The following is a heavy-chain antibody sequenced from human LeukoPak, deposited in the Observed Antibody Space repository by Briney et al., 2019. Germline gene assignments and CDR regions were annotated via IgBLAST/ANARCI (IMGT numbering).Heavy chain of an antibody. V-gene: IGHV3-11*04. CDR1: GFTFSDYY. Sequence: KPGGSLRLSCAASGFTFSDYYMSWIRQAPGKGLEWVSYISRSSTTIYYADSVKGRFTISRNNAKNSLYLQMNSLRDKDTAVYYCARGGHGSSLPPLAYYYYGMDVWGQGTTVTVSS. CDR3: ARGGHGSSLPPLAYYYYGMDV. D-gene: IGHD1-26*01. J-gene: IGHJ6*02. CDR2: ISRSSTTI.